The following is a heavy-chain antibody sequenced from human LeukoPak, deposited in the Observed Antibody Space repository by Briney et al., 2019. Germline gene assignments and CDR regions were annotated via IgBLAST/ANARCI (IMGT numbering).Heavy chain of an antibody. D-gene: IGHD3-10*01. J-gene: IGHJ3*02. CDR1: GGSIRSFF. Sequence: PSETLSLTCTVSGGSIRSFFWSWLRQPPGKPLEWLGHIYHTGSTNYNPSFKSRLTISVDTSKNQFSLKLSSVTAADTAVYYCARSSHYYGSGRTWAFDIWGQGTMVTVSS. CDR2: IYHTGST. CDR3: ARSSHYYGSGRTWAFDI. V-gene: IGHV4-59*01.